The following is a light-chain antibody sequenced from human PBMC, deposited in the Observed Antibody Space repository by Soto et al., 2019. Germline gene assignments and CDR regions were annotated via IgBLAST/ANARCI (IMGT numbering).Light chain of an antibody. J-gene: IGLJ1*01. Sequence: QSVLTQPASVSGSPGQSITISCTGTSSDVGDYNYVSWYQQHPGKAPKLMIYDVSNRPSGVSNRFSGSKSGNTASLTISGLQTDFEADYYCSSYTSTSNYVFGTATKVTVL. CDR2: DVS. CDR3: SSYTSTSNYV. CDR1: SSDVGDYNY. V-gene: IGLV2-14*01.